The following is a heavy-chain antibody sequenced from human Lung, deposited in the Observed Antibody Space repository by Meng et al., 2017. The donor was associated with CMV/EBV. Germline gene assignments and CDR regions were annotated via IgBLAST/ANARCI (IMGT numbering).Heavy chain of an antibody. J-gene: IGHJ6*02. CDR3: ARVGWDYYYYGMDV. Sequence: SETLSLXCTVSGGSISSYYWSWIRQPPGKGLEWIGYIYYSGSTNYNPSLKSRVTISVDTSKNQFSLKLSSVTAADTAVYYFARVGWDYYYYGMDVWGQGTTVTVSS. CDR2: IYYSGST. D-gene: IGHD2-15*01. CDR1: GGSISSYY. V-gene: IGHV4-59*01.